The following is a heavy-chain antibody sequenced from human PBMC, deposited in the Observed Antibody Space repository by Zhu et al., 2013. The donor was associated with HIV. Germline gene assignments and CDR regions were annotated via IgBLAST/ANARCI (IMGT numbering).Heavy chain of an antibody. CDR2: INVNSGGT. CDR3: ARRLYSGTSSGGWFDP. D-gene: IGHD5-12*01. Sequence: VHLVQSRGEVKKPGASVRVSCKASGYTFVNHDVTWVRQSPGQGLEWMAWINVNSGGTKYAERFQGRITLTADTSRHTAYLELRGLTSDDAGVYFCARRLYSGTSSGGWFDPWGQGTLITVSS. CDR1: GYTFVNHD. V-gene: IGHV1-18*01. J-gene: IGHJ5*02.